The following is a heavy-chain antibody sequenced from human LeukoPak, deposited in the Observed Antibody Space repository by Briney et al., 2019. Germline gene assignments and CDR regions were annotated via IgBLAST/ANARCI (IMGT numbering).Heavy chain of an antibody. V-gene: IGHV4-30-2*01. CDR2: IYHSGST. CDR1: GGSISSGGYY. Sequence: PSETLSLTCTVSGGSISSGGYYWSWIRQPPGKGLEWIGYIYHSGSTYYNPSLKSRVTISVDRSKNQFSLKLSSVTAADTAVYYCARARTEYYFDYRGQGTLVTVSS. CDR3: ARARTEYYFDY. J-gene: IGHJ4*02.